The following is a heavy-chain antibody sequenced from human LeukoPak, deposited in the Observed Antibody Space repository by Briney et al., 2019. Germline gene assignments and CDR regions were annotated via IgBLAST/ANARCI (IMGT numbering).Heavy chain of an antibody. J-gene: IGHJ1*01. V-gene: IGHV3-23*01. Sequence: PGGSLRLSCAASGFTFSSYAMSWVRQAPGKGLEWVSAISGSGGSTYYADSVKGRFTISRDNSKNTLYLQMNSLRAEDTAVYYCARGTYYYDSSGYYSRDEYFQHWGQGTLVTVSS. D-gene: IGHD3-22*01. CDR3: ARGTYYYDSSGYYSRDEYFQH. CDR2: ISGSGGST. CDR1: GFTFSSYA.